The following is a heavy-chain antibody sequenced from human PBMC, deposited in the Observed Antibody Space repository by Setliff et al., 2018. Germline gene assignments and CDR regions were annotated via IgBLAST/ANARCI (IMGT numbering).Heavy chain of an antibody. J-gene: IGHJ4*02. CDR3: ARSFSRSGKFLLDY. V-gene: IGHV4-34*12. D-gene: IGHD1-26*01. CDR2: IIHSGST. CDR1: GGSFSGYY. Sequence: SETLSLTCAVYGGSFSGYYWSWIRQPPGKRLEWIGEIIHSGSTDYNPSLKSRVTISMDTSKNQFSLKVPSVTAADTAVYYCARSFSRSGKFLLDYWGQGALVTVSS.